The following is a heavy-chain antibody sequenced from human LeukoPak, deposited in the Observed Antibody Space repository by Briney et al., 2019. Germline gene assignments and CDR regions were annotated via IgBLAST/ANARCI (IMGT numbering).Heavy chain of an antibody. V-gene: IGHV3-53*01. CDR1: GFTVSSIH. J-gene: IGHJ3*02. CDR2: TYTGGNS. CDR3: ARGGRGSAAVVAPRSFDI. Sequence: PGGSLRLSCAASGFTVSSIHMVRVRQAPGKGLKWVSVTYTGGNSYYADSVKGRFIISRDISKNTLYLQMNSLRAEDSALYYCARGGRGSAAVVAPRSFDIWGQGTMVTVSS. D-gene: IGHD3-22*01.